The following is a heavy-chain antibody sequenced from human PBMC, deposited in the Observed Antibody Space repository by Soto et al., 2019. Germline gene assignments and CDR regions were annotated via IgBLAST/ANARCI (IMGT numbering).Heavy chain of an antibody. CDR2: IYYSGST. CDR3: ARDSGYERYFDY. Sequence: PSETLSLTCTVSGGSISSYYWSWIRQPPGKGLERIGYIYYSGSTNYNPSIKSRDTISVDTSKNQISMKLSSVTAADTAVYYCARDSGYERYFDYWGQGTLVTVS. D-gene: IGHD5-12*01. CDR1: GGSISSYY. J-gene: IGHJ4*02. V-gene: IGHV4-59*01.